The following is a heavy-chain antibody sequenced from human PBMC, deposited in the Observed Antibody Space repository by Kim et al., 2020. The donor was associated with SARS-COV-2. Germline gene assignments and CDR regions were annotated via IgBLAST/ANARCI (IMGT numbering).Heavy chain of an antibody. CDR3: ARQGRGDGWYKAFDS. Sequence: NPSLKGRVTISVDLSKTQFSLNRSSVTAADTAVYYCARQGRGDGWYKAFDSWGQGIQVTVSS. V-gene: IGHV4-39*01. D-gene: IGHD6-19*01. J-gene: IGHJ4*02.